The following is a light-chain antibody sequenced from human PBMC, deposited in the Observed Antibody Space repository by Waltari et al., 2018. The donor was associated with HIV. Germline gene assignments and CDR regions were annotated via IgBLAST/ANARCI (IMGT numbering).Light chain of an antibody. CDR3: HQYYTTPRT. CDR2: WAS. V-gene: IGKV4-1*01. Sequence: DIVLTQFPDSLAVSLGERATINCKSSQSVVVSYNRKKYLAWYQQKSGQPPKLVVYWASTRESGVPDRFSRSGSGTDFTLTISRLQDEDVAAYFCHQYYTTPRTFGQGTKVEIK. J-gene: IGKJ1*01. CDR1: QSVVVSYNRKKY.